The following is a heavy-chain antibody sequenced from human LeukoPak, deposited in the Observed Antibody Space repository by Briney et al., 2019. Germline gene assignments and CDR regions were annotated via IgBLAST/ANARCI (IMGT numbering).Heavy chain of an antibody. D-gene: IGHD3-22*01. CDR3: ARGRQYYDSSGYCDY. Sequence: VASVKVSCKASGYTFTGYYMLWVRQAPGQGLEWMGWINPNSGGTNYAQKFQGRVTMTRDTSISTAYMELSRLRSDDTAVYYCARGRQYYDSSGYCDYWGQGTLVTVSS. V-gene: IGHV1-2*02. CDR1: GYTFTGYY. CDR2: INPNSGGT. J-gene: IGHJ4*02.